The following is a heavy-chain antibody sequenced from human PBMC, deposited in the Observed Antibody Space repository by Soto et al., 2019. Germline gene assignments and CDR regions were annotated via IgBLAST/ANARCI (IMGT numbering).Heavy chain of an antibody. J-gene: IGHJ4*02. CDR2: INHSGST. Sequence: QVQLQQWGAGLLKPSETLSLTCAVYGGSFSGYYWSWIRQPPGKGLEWIGEINHSGSTNYNPSLKRRXXIXVDXSKNQFSLKLSSVTAADTAVYYCARGRWLRSSFDYWGQGTLVTVSS. V-gene: IGHV4-34*01. CDR3: ARGRWLRSSFDY. D-gene: IGHD5-12*01. CDR1: GGSFSGYY.